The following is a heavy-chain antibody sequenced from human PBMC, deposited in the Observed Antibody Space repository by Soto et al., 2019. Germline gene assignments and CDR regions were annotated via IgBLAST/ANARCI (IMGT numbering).Heavy chain of an antibody. CDR1: GGSFSDFA. CDR3: GRGGIVEVAGAQSSEDDDTNDRVDS. Sequence: QVQLAQSGAEVRKPGSSVKVSCRASGGSFSDFAFSWVRQAPGQGLEWMGGIIPMFAATKYAQRFQGRVTLTEVASARSVCLAMSSLTSDGSAVYYCGRGGIVEVAGAQSSEDDDTNDRVDSWGQGTLVSVSS. CDR2: IIPMFAAT. D-gene: IGHD2-15*01. V-gene: IGHV1-69*01. J-gene: IGHJ4*02.